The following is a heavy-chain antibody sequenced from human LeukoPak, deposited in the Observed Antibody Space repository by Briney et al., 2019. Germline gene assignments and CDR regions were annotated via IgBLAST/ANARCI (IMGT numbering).Heavy chain of an antibody. J-gene: IGHJ4*02. D-gene: IGHD6-13*01. CDR1: GFTFSSYE. CDR3: AKWVTAAGHNDY. CDR2: IGSSGSTI. V-gene: IGHV3-48*03. Sequence: AGGSLRLSCAASGFTFSSYEMNWVRQAPGKGLEWVSYIGSSGSTIYYAGSVKGRFTISRDNSKNSLYLQMNSLRTEDTALYYCAKWVTAAGHNDYWGQGTLVTVSS.